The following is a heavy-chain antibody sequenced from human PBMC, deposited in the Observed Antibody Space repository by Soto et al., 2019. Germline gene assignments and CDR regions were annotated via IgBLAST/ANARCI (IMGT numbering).Heavy chain of an antibody. Sequence: PGGSLRLSCAASGFTFSDYYMSWIRQAPGKGLEWVSYISSSGSTIYYADSVKGRFTISRDNAKNSLYLQMNSLRAEDTAVYYCARDRRRFLEWLPIDYWGQGTLVTVSS. V-gene: IGHV3-11*01. CDR2: ISSSGSTI. J-gene: IGHJ4*02. CDR3: ARDRRRFLEWLPIDY. CDR1: GFTFSDYY. D-gene: IGHD3-3*01.